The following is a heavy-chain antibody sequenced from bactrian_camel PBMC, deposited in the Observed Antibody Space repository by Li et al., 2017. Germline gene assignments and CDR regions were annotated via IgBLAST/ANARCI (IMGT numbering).Heavy chain of an antibody. CDR3: AANIGYSGSWCYARLRIGYEY. Sequence: HVQLVESGGGSVQAGGSLRLSCKVSGHSRGSNCVGWYRLPPGRAPAEREGIAAIRRDGGETWYADSVKGRFTISQDNAKNTVYLQLNSLKVEDTAMYYCAANIGYSGSWCYARLRIGYEYWGQGTQVTVS. CDR2: IRRDGGET. D-gene: IGHD3*01. V-gene: IGHV3-3*01. J-gene: IGHJ4*01. CDR1: GHSRGSNC.